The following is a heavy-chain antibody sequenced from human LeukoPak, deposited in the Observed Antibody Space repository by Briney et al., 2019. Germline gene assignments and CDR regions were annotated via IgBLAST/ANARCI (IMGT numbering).Heavy chain of an antibody. Sequence: SETLSLTRTVSAGSISSYYLSWIRQPAGKGLEWIGRIYTSGSTNYNPSLKSRVTMSVDTSKNQFSLKLSSVTAADTAVYYCARDSIAAAGWAFAIWGQGTMVTVSS. CDR2: IYTSGST. CDR3: ARDSIAAAGWAFAI. J-gene: IGHJ3*02. V-gene: IGHV4-4*07. D-gene: IGHD6-13*01. CDR1: AGSISSYY.